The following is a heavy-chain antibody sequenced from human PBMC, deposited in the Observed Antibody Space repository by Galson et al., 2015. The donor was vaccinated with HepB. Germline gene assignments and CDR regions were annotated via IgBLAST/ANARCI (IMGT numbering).Heavy chain of an antibody. D-gene: IGHD4-17*01. V-gene: IGHV3-33*01. CDR2: IWYNGTIK. J-gene: IGHJ3*02. Sequence: LILACAAAGVTCGGTPMHWGRQAPGKGLEQVSVIWYNGTIKYSADSVKRRFTISSDHSKNTLYLQMNSLRAEDTALYYCATFGQNGATYPFDIWGQGTMVTVSS. CDR1: GVTCGGTP. CDR3: ATFGQNGATYPFDI.